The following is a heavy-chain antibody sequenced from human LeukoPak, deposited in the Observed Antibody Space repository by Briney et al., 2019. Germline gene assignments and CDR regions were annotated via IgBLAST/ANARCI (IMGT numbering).Heavy chain of an antibody. D-gene: IGHD3-3*01. CDR1: GYTFTGYY. CDR3: ARDGTPRSRSGYPYYYYYYMDV. CDR2: INPNSGGT. J-gene: IGHJ6*03. V-gene: IGHV1-2*02. Sequence: GASVKVSCKASGYTFTGYYMHWVRQAPGQGLEWMGWINPNSGGTNYAQKFQGRVTMTRDTSISTAYMELSRLRSDDTAVYYCARDGTPRSRSGYPYYYYYYMDVWGKGTTVTVSS.